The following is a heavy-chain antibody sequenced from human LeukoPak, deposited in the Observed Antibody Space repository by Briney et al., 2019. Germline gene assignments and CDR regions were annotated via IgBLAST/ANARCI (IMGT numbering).Heavy chain of an antibody. D-gene: IGHD3-22*01. J-gene: IGHJ4*02. CDR1: GFPFDDYA. V-gene: IGHV3-9*01. CDR3: AKVGGMYYYYSSGYYLFDY. CDR2: ISWNSGSI. Sequence: PGRSLRLSCEASGFPFDDYAMNGVRQAPGKGLEWVSGISWNSGSIAYADPVKGRFNIPKDNAKNSLYLQMNSLRAEDTAVYYCAKVGGMYYYYSSGYYLFDYWGQGTLVTVSS.